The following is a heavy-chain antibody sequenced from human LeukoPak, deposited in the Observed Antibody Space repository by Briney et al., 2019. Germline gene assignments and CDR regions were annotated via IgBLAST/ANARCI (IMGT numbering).Heavy chain of an antibody. CDR2: INPNSGDT. CDR3: ARTFVVYCSGGSCSSASHFDY. J-gene: IGHJ4*02. D-gene: IGHD2-15*01. V-gene: IGHV1-2*02. Sequence: ASVKVSCKASGYTFTGYYMHWVRQAPGQGLEWMGWINPNSGDTNYAQKFQGRVTMTRDTSISTAYMELSRLRSDDTAVYYCARTFVVYCSGGSCSSASHFDYWRQGTLVTVSS. CDR1: GYTFTGYY.